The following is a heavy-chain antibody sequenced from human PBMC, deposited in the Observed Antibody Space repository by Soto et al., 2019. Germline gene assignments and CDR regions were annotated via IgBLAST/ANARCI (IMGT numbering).Heavy chain of an antibody. V-gene: IGHV3-11*01. CDR1: VFTFSDYY. CDR3: ATRWGGMIVAPPNY. D-gene: IGHD3-22*01. J-gene: IGHJ4*02. CDR2: ISSSGSTI. Sequence: WGALPLSCAASVFTFSDYYMSWIRQAPGKGLEWVSYISSSGSTIYYADSVNGRLAISRDNAKNSLYLQMNSLRAEDTAVYYCATRWGGMIVAPPNYWGQGTMVTVSS.